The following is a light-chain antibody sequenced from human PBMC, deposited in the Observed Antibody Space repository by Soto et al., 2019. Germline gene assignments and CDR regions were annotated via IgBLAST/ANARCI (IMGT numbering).Light chain of an antibody. CDR1: QSISSY. J-gene: IGKJ4*01. CDR3: QQNYSTPT. V-gene: IGKV1-39*01. CDR2: AAS. Sequence: DIQMTQSPASLSASIGDRVTITCRASQSISSYLNFYQQKPGKAPKLLIYAASSLQSGVPSRFSGSGSGTDFTITISSLQDEDFATYYYQQNYSTPTFGGGTKVDIK.